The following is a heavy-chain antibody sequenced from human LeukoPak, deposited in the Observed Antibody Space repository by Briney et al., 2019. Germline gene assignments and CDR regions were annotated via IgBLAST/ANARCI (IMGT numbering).Heavy chain of an antibody. CDR2: IIPIFGTA. V-gene: IGHV1-69*13. Sequence: ASVKVSCKASGGTFSSYAISWVRQAPGQGLKWMGGIIPIFGTANYAQKFQGRVTITADESTSTAYMELSSLRSEDTAVYYCARSGDPSLTTVVTNWFDPWGQGTLVTVSS. CDR1: GGTFSSYA. CDR3: ARSGDPSLTTVVTNWFDP. J-gene: IGHJ5*02. D-gene: IGHD4-23*01.